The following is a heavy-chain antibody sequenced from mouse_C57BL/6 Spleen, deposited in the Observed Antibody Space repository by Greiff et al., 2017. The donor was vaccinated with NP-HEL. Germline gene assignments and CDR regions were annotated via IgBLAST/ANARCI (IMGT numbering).Heavy chain of an antibody. CDR2: INPNNGGT. CDR3: ARSEEAAQATMDY. V-gene: IGHV1-26*01. CDR1: GYTFTDYY. J-gene: IGHJ4*01. Sequence: VQLQQSGPELVKPGASVKISCKASGYTFTDYYMNWVKQSHGKSLEWIGDINPNNGGTSYNQKFKGKATLTVDKSSSTAYMELRSLTSEDSAVYYCARSEEAAQATMDYWGQGTSVTVSS. D-gene: IGHD3-2*02.